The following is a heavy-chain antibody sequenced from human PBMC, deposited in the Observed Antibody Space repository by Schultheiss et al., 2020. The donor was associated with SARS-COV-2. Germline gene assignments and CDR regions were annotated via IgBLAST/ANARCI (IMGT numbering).Heavy chain of an antibody. CDR1: GFTVSSNY. CDR2: IYSGGST. CDR3: ARSPFLAAAHDNWFDP. J-gene: IGHJ5*02. D-gene: IGHD6-25*01. V-gene: IGHV3-53*05. Sequence: GGSLRLSCAASGFTVSSNYMSWVRQAPGKGLEWVSVIYSGGSTYYADSVKGRFTISRDNSKNTLYLQMNSLRAEDTAVYYCARSPFLAAAHDNWFDPWGQGTLVTVSS.